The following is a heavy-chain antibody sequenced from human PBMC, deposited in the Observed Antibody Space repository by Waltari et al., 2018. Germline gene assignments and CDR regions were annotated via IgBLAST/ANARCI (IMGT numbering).Heavy chain of an antibody. CDR3: ARRKLGEAFDI. D-gene: IGHD3-16*01. V-gene: IGHV1-69*12. Sequence: QVQLVQSGAEGKKPGSSVRVSCRASGGNFGRYAITWVRQAPGQGLEWMGGTIPIFGSPMYAPKFQGRVSITADELTYTVYMELNSLRSDDTAIYYCARRKLGEAFDIWGQGTMVIVSS. CDR1: GGNFGRYA. J-gene: IGHJ3*02. CDR2: TIPIFGSP.